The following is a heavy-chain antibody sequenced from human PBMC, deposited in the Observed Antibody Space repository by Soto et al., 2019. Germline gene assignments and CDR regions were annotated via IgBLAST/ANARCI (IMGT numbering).Heavy chain of an antibody. Sequence: QVQLVESGGGVVQPGRSLRLSCAASGFTFSSYGMHWVRQAPGKGLEWVAVISYDGSNKYYADSVKGRFTISRDNSKNTLYLQMNSLRAEDTAVYYCAKDLHTESHYMGVWGKGTTVTVSS. CDR1: GFTFSSYG. CDR2: ISYDGSNK. D-gene: IGHD3-10*01. CDR3: AKDLHTESHYMGV. J-gene: IGHJ6*03. V-gene: IGHV3-30*18.